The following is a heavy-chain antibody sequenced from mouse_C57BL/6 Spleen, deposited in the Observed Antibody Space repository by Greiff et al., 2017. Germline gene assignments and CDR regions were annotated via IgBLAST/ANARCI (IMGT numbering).Heavy chain of an antibody. V-gene: IGHV7-3*01. CDR3: AKSVSGSSPDTSYYAMDY. CDR2: IRNKANGYTT. J-gene: IGHJ4*01. D-gene: IGHD1-1*01. Sequence: EVMLVESGGGLVQPGGSLSLSCAASGFTFTDYYMSWVRLPPGKALEWLGFIRNKANGYTTEYTASVKGRFTISRDNCQSILYLQMNALRAEDSDTYYCAKSVSGSSPDTSYYAMDYWGQGTSVTVSS. CDR1: GFTFTDYY.